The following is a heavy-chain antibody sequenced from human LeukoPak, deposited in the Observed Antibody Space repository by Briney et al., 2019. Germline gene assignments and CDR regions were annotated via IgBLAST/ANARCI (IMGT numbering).Heavy chain of an antibody. CDR1: GGSISSYY. Sequence: SETLSLTCTVPGGSISSYYWSWIRQPSGKGLDWIGYIYYSGSTNYNPSLKSRVTISVDTSKNQFSLKLSSVTAADTAVYYCARVVDTAMVHDAFDIWGQGTMVTVSS. CDR2: IYYSGST. D-gene: IGHD5-18*01. CDR3: ARVVDTAMVHDAFDI. J-gene: IGHJ3*02. V-gene: IGHV4-59*01.